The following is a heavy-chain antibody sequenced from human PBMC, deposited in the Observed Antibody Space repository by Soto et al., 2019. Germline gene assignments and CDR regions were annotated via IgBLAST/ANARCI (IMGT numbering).Heavy chain of an antibody. Sequence: TLKETGPTLVTPTQTLTLTCIFSGFSLSADGEGVGWIRQPPGKTLECLAHIYWDDDTRYSPSLKGRLTSTKDSSKSQVALDMTNMYPLHTATYFGALSFGGTSWPNDAYDAWGQGT. CDR1: GFSLSADGEG. CDR3: ALSFGGTSWPNDAYDA. V-gene: IGHV2-5*02. D-gene: IGHD3-16*01. J-gene: IGHJ3*01. CDR2: IYWDDDT.